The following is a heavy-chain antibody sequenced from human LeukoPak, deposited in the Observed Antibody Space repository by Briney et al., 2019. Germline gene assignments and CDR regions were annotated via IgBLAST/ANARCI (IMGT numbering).Heavy chain of an antibody. CDR3: ATSRGYCSSTSCRDDYYFDY. CDR2: FDPEDGET. CDR1: GYTLTELS. J-gene: IGHJ4*02. Sequence: ASVKVSCKVSGYTLTELSMHWVRQAPGKGLEWMGGFDPEDGETIYAQKFQGRVTMTEDTSTDTAYMELSSLRSEDTAVYYCATSRGYCSSTSCRDDYYFDYWGQGTLVTVSS. D-gene: IGHD2-2*01. V-gene: IGHV1-24*01.